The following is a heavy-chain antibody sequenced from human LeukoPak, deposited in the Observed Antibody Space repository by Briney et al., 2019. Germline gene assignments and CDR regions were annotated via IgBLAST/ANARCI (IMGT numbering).Heavy chain of an antibody. J-gene: IGHJ4*02. D-gene: IGHD3-22*01. CDR2: IFYSGST. CDR1: GGSINSYY. V-gene: IGHV4-59*08. CDR3: ARLQFGSGNSHEVDH. Sequence: PSETLSLTCSVSGGSINSYYWSWIRQPPGKGLEWIGYIFYSGSTNYNPSLKSRVTISVDTSKNQFSLKLSSVTAADTAVYYCARLQFGSGNSHEVDHWGQGTLVTVSS.